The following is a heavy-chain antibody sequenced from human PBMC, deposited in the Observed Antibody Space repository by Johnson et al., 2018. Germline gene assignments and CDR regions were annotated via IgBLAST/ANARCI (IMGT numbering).Heavy chain of an antibody. D-gene: IGHD1-26*01. CDR3: ARAIVGKGYFQH. Sequence: QVQLVQSGAEVKKXGASXKVXCTASGYTFTGYYMHWVRQAPGQGLEWMGWINPNSGGTNYAQKFQGRVTMTRDTSISTAYMELSRLRSDDTAVYYCARAIVGKGYFQHWGQGTLVTVSS. V-gene: IGHV1-2*02. CDR1: GYTFTGYY. J-gene: IGHJ1*01. CDR2: INPNSGGT.